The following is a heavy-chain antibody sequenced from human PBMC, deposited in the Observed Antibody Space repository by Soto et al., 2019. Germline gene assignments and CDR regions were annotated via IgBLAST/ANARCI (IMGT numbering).Heavy chain of an antibody. CDR2: INPNSGGT. D-gene: IGHD3-9*01. V-gene: IGHV1-2*02. Sequence: ASVKVSCKASGYTFTGYYMHWVRQAPGQGLEWMGWINPNSGGTNYAQKFQGRVTMTRDTSISTAYMELSRLRSDDTAVYYCARECFDWGRDAFDIWGQGTMVTVS. CDR1: GYTFTGYY. CDR3: ARECFDWGRDAFDI. J-gene: IGHJ3*02.